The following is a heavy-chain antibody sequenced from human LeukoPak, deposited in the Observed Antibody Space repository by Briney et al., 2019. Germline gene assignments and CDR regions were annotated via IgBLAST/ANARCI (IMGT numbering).Heavy chain of an antibody. V-gene: IGHV3-20*01. Sequence: PGGSRRLSCAASGFPFDDIGMGWVRQVQGKGLEWASGITWNGGSAGYADSVKGRFTISRDSAKNSLYLQMNSLRGEDTAVYHCARDRDSGYYDTSGPFDPWGQGTLVTVSS. D-gene: IGHD3-22*01. CDR2: ITWNGGSA. CDR3: ARDRDSGYYDTSGPFDP. CDR1: GFPFDDIG. J-gene: IGHJ5*02.